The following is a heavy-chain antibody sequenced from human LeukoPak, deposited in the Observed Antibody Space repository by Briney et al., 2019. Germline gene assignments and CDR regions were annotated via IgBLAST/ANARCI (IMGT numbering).Heavy chain of an antibody. CDR3: AKEVEGATNDYYFDY. J-gene: IGHJ4*02. CDR2: ISHDGSNK. V-gene: IGHV3-30*04. Sequence: PGRSLRLSCAASGFTFSSYAMHWVRQAPGKGLEWVAVISHDGSNKYYADSVKGRFTISRDNSKNTLYLQMNSLRAEDTAVYYCAKEVEGATNDYYFDYWGQGTLVTVSS. D-gene: IGHD1-26*01. CDR1: GFTFSSYA.